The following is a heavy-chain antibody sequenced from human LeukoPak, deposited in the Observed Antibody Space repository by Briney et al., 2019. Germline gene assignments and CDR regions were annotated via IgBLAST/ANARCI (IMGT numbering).Heavy chain of an antibody. Sequence: KSSETLSLTCAVSGGSISSGGYSWSWIRQPPGKGLEWIGYIYHSGSTYYNPSLKSRVTISVDRSKNQFSLKLSSVTAADTAVYYCARVGEWGSGYPYYFDYWGQGTLVTVSS. D-gene: IGHD3-22*01. J-gene: IGHJ4*02. CDR1: GGSISSGGYS. CDR2: IYHSGST. V-gene: IGHV4-30-2*01. CDR3: ARVGEWGSGYPYYFDY.